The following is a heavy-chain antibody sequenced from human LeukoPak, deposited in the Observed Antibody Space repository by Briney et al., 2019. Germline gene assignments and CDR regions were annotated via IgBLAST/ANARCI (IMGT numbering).Heavy chain of an antibody. D-gene: IGHD3-10*01. CDR2: INPNSGGT. Sequence: GASVKVSCKASGYTFTAYYIHWVRQAPGRGLEWMGRINPNSGGTDFAQKFQGRGTMTRDTSISTAYLELSRLRSDDTAIYYCARGGTEAGSGDYWGQGTLVTVSS. CDR3: ARGGTEAGSGDY. J-gene: IGHJ4*02. V-gene: IGHV1-2*06. CDR1: GYTFTAYY.